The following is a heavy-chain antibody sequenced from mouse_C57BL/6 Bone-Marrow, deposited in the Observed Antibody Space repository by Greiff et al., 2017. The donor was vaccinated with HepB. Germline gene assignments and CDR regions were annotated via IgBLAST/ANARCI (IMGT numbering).Heavy chain of an antibody. Sequence: QVQLQQPGAELVMPGASVKLSCKASGYTFTSYWMHWVKQRPGQGLEWIGEIDPSDSYTNYNQKFKGKSTLTVDKSSSTAYMQLSSLTSKDSAVYYCARVMIYYGNYGGYFDVWGTGTTVTVSS. V-gene: IGHV1-69*01. D-gene: IGHD2-1*01. CDR1: GYTFTSYW. CDR3: ARVMIYYGNYGGYFDV. CDR2: IDPSDSYT. J-gene: IGHJ1*03.